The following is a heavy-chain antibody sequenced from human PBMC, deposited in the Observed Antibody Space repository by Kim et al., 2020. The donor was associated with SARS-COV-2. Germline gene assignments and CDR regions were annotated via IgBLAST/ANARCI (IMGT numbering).Heavy chain of an antibody. V-gene: IGHV1-3*01. D-gene: IGHD2-2*01. J-gene: IGHJ4*02. Sequence: YSQKLQGRVTITRETSASTAYMELSSLRSEDTAVYYCARALRGYQLLSVYWGQGTLVTVSS. CDR3: ARALRGYQLLSVY.